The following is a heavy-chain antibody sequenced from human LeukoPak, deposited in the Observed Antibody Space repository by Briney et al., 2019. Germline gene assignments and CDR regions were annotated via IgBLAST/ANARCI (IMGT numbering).Heavy chain of an antibody. CDR1: GFTFSSYA. Sequence: PGGSLRLSCAASGFTFSSYAMSWVRQAPGKGLEWVSAISGSGGSTYYADSVKGRFTISRDNSKNTLYLQMNSLRAEDTAVYYCAKEMREIVVVLNWFDPWGQGTLVTVSS. V-gene: IGHV3-23*01. CDR2: ISGSGGST. CDR3: AKEMREIVVVLNWFDP. J-gene: IGHJ5*02. D-gene: IGHD3-22*01.